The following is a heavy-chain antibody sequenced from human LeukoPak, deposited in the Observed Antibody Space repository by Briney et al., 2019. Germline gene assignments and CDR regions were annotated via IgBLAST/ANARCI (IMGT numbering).Heavy chain of an antibody. CDR1: GGFMRSYF. Sequence: SETLSLTCTVSGGFMRSYFWNWIRQPAGKGLEWIGRIYNSGSTKYNPSLKSRVTMSVDTSKNQFSLKLSSVTAADTAVYYCAREEGSSTSYYYYYMDVWGKGTTVTVSS. V-gene: IGHV4-4*07. CDR2: IYNSGST. J-gene: IGHJ6*03. CDR3: AREEGSSTSYYYYYMDV. D-gene: IGHD2-2*01.